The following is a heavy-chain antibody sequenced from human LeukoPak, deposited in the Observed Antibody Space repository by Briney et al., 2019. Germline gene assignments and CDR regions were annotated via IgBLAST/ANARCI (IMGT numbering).Heavy chain of an antibody. CDR3: ARGERFLEWLLSLYYFDY. J-gene: IGHJ4*02. D-gene: IGHD3-3*01. CDR1: GYTFTSYY. CDR2: INPSGGST. V-gene: IGHV1-46*01. Sequence: ASVKASCKASGYTFTSYYMHWVRQAPGQGLEWMGIINPSGGSTSYAQKFQGRVTMTRDTSTSTVYMELSSLRSEDTAVYYCARGERFLEWLLSLYYFDYWGQGTLVTVSS.